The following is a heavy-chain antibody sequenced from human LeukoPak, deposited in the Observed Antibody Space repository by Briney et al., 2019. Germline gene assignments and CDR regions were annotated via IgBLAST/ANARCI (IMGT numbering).Heavy chain of an antibody. CDR1: GFTFSSYG. CDR3: ARDRWPYCGGDCSFDY. D-gene: IGHD2-21*02. V-gene: IGHV3-33*01. CDR2: IWYDGSNK. Sequence: GGSLRLSCAASGFTFSSYGMHWVRQAPGKGLEWVAVIWYDGSNKYYADSVKGRFTISRDNSKNTLYLQMNSLRAEDTAVYYCARDRWPYCGGDCSFDYWGQGTLVTVSS. J-gene: IGHJ4*02.